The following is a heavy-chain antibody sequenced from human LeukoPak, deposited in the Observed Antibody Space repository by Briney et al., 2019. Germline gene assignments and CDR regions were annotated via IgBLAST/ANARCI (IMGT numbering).Heavy chain of an antibody. CDR3: AKQLGYCSDGRCYFPY. CDR2: ISNNGGYT. D-gene: IGHD2-15*01. Sequence: GVCLRLSCAASVYTFSSSAMSWVREAPWKGREWVSAISNNGGYTYYADSVQGRFTISRDNSKSTLCLQMNSLRAEDTAVYYCAKQLGYCSDGRCYFPYWGQGTLVTVSS. CDR1: VYTFSSSA. V-gene: IGHV3-23*01. J-gene: IGHJ4*02.